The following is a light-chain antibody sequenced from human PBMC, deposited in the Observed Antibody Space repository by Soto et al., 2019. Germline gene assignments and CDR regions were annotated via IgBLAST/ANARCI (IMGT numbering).Light chain of an antibody. J-gene: IGLJ2*01. V-gene: IGLV1-47*01. CDR1: SSNIGSNY. CDR3: AAWDDSLSGPI. CDR2: RNN. Sequence: QAVVTQPPSASGTPGQRVTISCSGSSSNIGSNYVYWYQQLPGTAPKLLIYRNNQRPSGVPVRFSGSKSGTSASLAISGLRSEDEADYYCAAWDDSLSGPIFGGGTKVTVL.